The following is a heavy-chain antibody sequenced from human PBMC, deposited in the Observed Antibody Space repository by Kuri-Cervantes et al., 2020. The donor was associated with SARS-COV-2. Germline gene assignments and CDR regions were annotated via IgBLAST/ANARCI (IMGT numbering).Heavy chain of an antibody. V-gene: IGHV3-30*04. D-gene: IGHD2-21*01. J-gene: IGHJ5*01. CDR2: ISYDGSSE. CDR1: GSTFSSCA. Sequence: LSLTCAASGSTFSSCAMHWVRLAPGKGLEWVAFISYDGSSEYYADSVRGRFTVSRDNSKNTLYLQVNSLRADDTAVYYCAKDRVGVQDSWGQGTQVTVSS. CDR3: AKDRVGVQDS.